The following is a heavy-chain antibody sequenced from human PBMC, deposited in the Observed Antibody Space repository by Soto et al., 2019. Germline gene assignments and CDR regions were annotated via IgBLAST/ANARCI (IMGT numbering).Heavy chain of an antibody. D-gene: IGHD1-1*01. CDR3: ARVASVGTASAGLFDY. CDR2: IYSSGST. V-gene: IGHV4-61*01. CDR1: GASVSSGNYY. Sequence: SETLSLTCTVSGASVSSGNYYWNWIRQSPGKGLEWIGFIYSSGSTNYNPSLKNRVTISVDTSKNQFSLKLSSVTAADTAVYYCARVASVGTASAGLFDYWGQGTLVTVSS. J-gene: IGHJ4*02.